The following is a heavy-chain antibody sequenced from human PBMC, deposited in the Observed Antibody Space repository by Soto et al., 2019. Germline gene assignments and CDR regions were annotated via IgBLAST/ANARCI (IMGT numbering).Heavy chain of an antibody. CDR1: GGTFSSYA. J-gene: IGHJ6*02. Sequence: SVKVSCKASGGTFSSYAISWVRQAPGQGLEWMGGIIPIFGTANYAQKFQGRVTITADESTSTAYMELSSLRSEDTAVYYCARSVVQYSSGWYVALLYYYGMDVWGQGTTVTVSS. V-gene: IGHV1-69*13. CDR3: ARSVVQYSSGWYVALLYYYGMDV. CDR2: IIPIFGTA. D-gene: IGHD6-19*01.